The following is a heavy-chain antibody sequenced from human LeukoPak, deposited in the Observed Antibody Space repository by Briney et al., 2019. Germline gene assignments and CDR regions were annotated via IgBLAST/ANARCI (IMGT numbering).Heavy chain of an antibody. CDR2: IYPDDSDT. D-gene: IGHD3-16*01. CDR3: ARQSRRVAGGLDL. V-gene: IGHV5-51*01. CDR1: GSIFTTNW. J-gene: IGHJ5*02. Sequence: GASLQISWQASGSIFTTNWSAWVRQLPGKGREWMGVIYPDDSDTKYSPSFQGQLTITPDKSISTAYLQWSSLKASDTAMYYCARQSRRVAGGLDLWGQGTLVTVSS.